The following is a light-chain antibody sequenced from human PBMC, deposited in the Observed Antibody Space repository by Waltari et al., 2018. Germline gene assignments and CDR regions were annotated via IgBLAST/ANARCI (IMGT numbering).Light chain of an antibody. CDR2: DNK. CDR1: SSNIEHNY. V-gene: IGLV1-51*01. J-gene: IGLJ1*01. Sequence: QSVLTQPPSVSAAPGQKVTISCSGSSSNIEHNYVPWYQQLPGTAPKRLIYDNKKRPSGFPGRFSGSRSGTSATLYIAGRQTGDEADYYCGTWDSSLSAYVFGTGTKVTVL. CDR3: GTWDSSLSAYV.